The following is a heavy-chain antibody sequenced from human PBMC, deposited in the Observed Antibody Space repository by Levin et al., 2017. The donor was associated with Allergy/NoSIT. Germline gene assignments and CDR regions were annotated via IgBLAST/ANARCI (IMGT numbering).Heavy chain of an antibody. J-gene: IGHJ4*02. CDR1: GGSISSSSYY. CDR2: IYYSGST. CDR3: ARDFRMAGAHDY. D-gene: IGHD6-19*01. Sequence: PSDTLSLTCTVSGGSISSSSYYWGWIRQSPGKGLEWIGSIYYSGSTYYNPSLKSRVTISVDTSKNQFSLKLSSVTAADTAVYYCARDFRMAGAHDYWGQGTLVTVSS. V-gene: IGHV4-39*07.